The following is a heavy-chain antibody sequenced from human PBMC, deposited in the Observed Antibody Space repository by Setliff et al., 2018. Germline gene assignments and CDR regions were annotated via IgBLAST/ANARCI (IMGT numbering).Heavy chain of an antibody. CDR2: IHVSGGTT. J-gene: IGHJ4*02. CDR1: TFTFTNYA. Sequence: GGSLRLSCVASTFTFTNYAVTCVRQAPGKGLEWVSSIHVSGGTTYYADSVKGRFTISRDNSKSTLYLQMNSLRAEDTAIYYCAKDKDVRVDYFDYWGPGTLVTVPQ. CDR3: AKDKDVRVDYFDY. D-gene: IGHD3-10*01. V-gene: IGHV3-23*01.